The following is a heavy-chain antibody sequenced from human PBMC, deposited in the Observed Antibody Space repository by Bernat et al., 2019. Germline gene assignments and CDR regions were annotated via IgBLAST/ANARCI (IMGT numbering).Heavy chain of an antibody. Sequence: QVQLVESGGDVVQPGRSLRLSCAASGFTFSDYAMHWVRQAPDKGLEWVAAIPYDGANKYYADSVKGRFTISRDNSKNTLYLQMYSLRAEDTAVYYCARDRRGTDSGGMDVWGQGTTVTVSS. CDR2: IPYDGANK. J-gene: IGHJ6*02. CDR1: GFTFSDYA. V-gene: IGHV3-30-3*01. D-gene: IGHD3-16*01. CDR3: ARDRRGTDSGGMDV.